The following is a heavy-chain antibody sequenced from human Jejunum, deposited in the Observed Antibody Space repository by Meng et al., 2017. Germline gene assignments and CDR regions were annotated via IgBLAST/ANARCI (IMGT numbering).Heavy chain of an antibody. J-gene: IGHJ4*02. CDR1: GFTFRSYA. V-gene: IGHV3-23*01. CDR3: AKYGDPSGYFDY. D-gene: IGHD4-17*01. Sequence: GGSLRLSCVASGFTFRSYAMSWVRQAPGKGLEWVSTISGTSGDTYYADSMKGRFSISRDNSKNTLYLQLNSLRGDDTAVYYCAKYGDPSGYFDYWGQGTLVTGAS. CDR2: ISGTSGDT.